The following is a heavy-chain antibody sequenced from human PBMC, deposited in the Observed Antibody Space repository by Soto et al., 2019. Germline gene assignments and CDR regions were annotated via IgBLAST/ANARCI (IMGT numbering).Heavy chain of an antibody. CDR2: VSGSSSYI. J-gene: IGHJ3*01. V-gene: IGHV3-21*06. CDR3: ARDLRGLYGP. D-gene: IGHD4-17*01. CDR1: GFNFRNFN. Sequence: PGGSLRRSCEGAGFNFRNFNMIWVRQSPGKGLEWVSSVSGSSSYIYYADSVKGRFTVSRDNANNLVFLQMNGLRPEDTAMYYCARDLRGLYGPWRQGTMVTVSS.